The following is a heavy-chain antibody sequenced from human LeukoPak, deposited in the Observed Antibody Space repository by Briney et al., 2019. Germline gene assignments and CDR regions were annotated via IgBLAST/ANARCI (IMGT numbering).Heavy chain of an antibody. CDR1: GGSFSGYY. J-gene: IGHJ4*02. V-gene: IGHV4-34*01. CDR3: ARAIFRSGWYHY. D-gene: IGHD6-19*01. CDR2: INHSGST. Sequence: SETLSLICAVYGGSFSGYYWSWIRQPPGKGLEWIGEINHSGSTNYNPSLKSRVTISVDTSKNQFSLKLSSVTAADTAVYYCARAIFRSGWYHYWGQGTLVTVSS.